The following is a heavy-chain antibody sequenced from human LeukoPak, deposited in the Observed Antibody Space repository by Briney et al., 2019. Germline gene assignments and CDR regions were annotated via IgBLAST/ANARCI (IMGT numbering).Heavy chain of an antibody. J-gene: IGHJ4*02. V-gene: IGHV3-30-3*01. CDR1: GFTFSNYA. D-gene: IGHD3-16*01. CDR3: ARDRGGRRGWFNYYFDY. CDR2: ISYDGSNK. Sequence: PGRSLTLSCAASGFTFSNYAMHWVRQAPANGLEWVAVISYDGSNKYYADSVKGRLTIHRDTSKNTLYMQMNSLRAEDTAVYYCARDRGGRRGWFNYYFDYWLEGTLDGVSS.